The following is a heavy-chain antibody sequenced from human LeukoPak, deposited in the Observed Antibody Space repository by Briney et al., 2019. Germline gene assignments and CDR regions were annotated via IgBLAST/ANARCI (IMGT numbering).Heavy chain of an antibody. D-gene: IGHD6-13*01. J-gene: IGHJ4*02. V-gene: IGHV4-30-2*01. CDR1: GGSISSGGYS. Sequence: SETLSLTCAVSGGSISSGGYSWSWIRQPPGKGLEWIGYIYHSGSTYYNPSLKSRVTISVDRSKNQFSLKLSSVTAADTAVYYCASGPYSSSWYVAYRGQGTLVTVSS. CDR2: IYHSGST. CDR3: ASGPYSSSWYVAY.